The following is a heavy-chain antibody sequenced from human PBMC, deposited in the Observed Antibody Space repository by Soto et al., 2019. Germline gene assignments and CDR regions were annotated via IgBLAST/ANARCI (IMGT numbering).Heavy chain of an antibody. CDR1: GGSLSGYF. D-gene: IGHD3-9*01. CDR2: INQNGGT. V-gene: IGHV4-34*01. J-gene: IGHJ4*02. Sequence: SETLSLTCAVSGGSLSGYFWSWIRQPPGKGLEWIGEINQNGGTNYNPSLESRIAISLDTSKNQFSLKMTSVTAADTAVYYCARGIRYFDWLMGFYFDSWGQGTQVTVSS. CDR3: ARGIRYFDWLMGFYFDS.